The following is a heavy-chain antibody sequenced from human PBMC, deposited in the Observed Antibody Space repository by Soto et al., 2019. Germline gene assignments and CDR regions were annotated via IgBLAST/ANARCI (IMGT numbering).Heavy chain of an antibody. Sequence: GASVKVSCTASGGTFSSYAISWVRQAPGQGLEWMGGIIPIFGTANYAQKFQGRVTITADESTSTAYMELSSLRSEDTAVYYCARDHSSGWYDVIGFDYWGQGTLVTVSS. V-gene: IGHV1-69*13. CDR2: IIPIFGTA. CDR3: ARDHSSGWYDVIGFDY. J-gene: IGHJ4*02. CDR1: GGTFSSYA. D-gene: IGHD6-19*01.